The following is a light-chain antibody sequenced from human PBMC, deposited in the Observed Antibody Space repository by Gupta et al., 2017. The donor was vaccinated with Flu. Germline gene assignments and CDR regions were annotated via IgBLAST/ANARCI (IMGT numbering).Light chain of an antibody. J-gene: IGLJ3*02. V-gene: IGLV3-21*02. CDR1: NIGSKS. Sequence: SYVLTQPRSVSVAPGQTARITCGGNNIGSKSVHWYQQKPGQAPVLVVYNDSDRPSGIPERFSGSNSGSTATLTISRVEAGDEADYFCQVWDSSSDHPNWVFGGGTKLTVL. CDR2: NDS. CDR3: QVWDSSSDHPNWV.